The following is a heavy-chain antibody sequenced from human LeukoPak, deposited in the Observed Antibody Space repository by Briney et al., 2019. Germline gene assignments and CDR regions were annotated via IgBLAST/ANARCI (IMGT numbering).Heavy chain of an antibody. V-gene: IGHV1-69*13. D-gene: IGHD2-2*02. CDR2: IIPIFGTA. CDR3: AATGPYCSSTSCYRGGYFDY. J-gene: IGHJ4*02. Sequence: ASVKVSCXASGGTLSSYAISWVRQALGQGLGWMGGIIPIFGTANYAQKFQGRVTITADESTSTACMELSSLRSEDTAVYYCAATGPYCSSTSCYRGGYFDYWGQGTLVTVSS. CDR1: GGTLSSYA.